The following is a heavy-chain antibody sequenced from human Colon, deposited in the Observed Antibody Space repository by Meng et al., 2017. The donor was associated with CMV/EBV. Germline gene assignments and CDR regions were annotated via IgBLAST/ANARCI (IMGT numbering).Heavy chain of an antibody. D-gene: IGHD2-15*01. CDR1: GYTFTSYY. CDR3: ARAVFTRNTPVSGLGY. V-gene: IGHV1-46*01. J-gene: IGHJ4*02. CDR2: INPSGGST. Sequence: SGYTFTSYYMHWVRQAPGLGLEWMGIINPSGGSTSYAQKFQGRVTMTRDTSTSTVYMELSSLRSEDTAVYYCARAVFTRNTPVSGLGYWGQGTLVTVSS.